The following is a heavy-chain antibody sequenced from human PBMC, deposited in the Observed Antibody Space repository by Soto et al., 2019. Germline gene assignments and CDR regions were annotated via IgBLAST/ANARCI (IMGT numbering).Heavy chain of an antibody. J-gene: IGHJ5*02. Sequence: QVQLQESGPGLVKPSETLSLTCTVSGGSITRGGYYWSWTRQHPGKGLEWIGYIYNSGTTYYNPPLKSRVTISVDTSKNQFSLKLTSVTAADTAVYYCARAPAPWGQATLVTVSS. CDR2: IYNSGTT. CDR1: GGSITRGGYY. V-gene: IGHV4-31*03. CDR3: ARAPAP.